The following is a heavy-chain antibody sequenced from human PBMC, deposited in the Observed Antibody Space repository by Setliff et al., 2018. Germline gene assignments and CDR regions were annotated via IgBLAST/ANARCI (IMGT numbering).Heavy chain of an antibody. CDR2: IYHSGSA. Sequence: KTSETLSLTCTVSGGSISSGDYFWSWIRQPPGKGLEWIAYIYHSGSAYYNPSLKSRVTMSVDTSKNQFSLHLTSVTAADTAVYYCAREVGTSTSSDAFDVWGQGMMVTVSS. J-gene: IGHJ3*01. CDR1: GGSISSGDYF. V-gene: IGHV4-30-4*08. CDR3: AREVGTSTSSDAFDV. D-gene: IGHD1-26*01.